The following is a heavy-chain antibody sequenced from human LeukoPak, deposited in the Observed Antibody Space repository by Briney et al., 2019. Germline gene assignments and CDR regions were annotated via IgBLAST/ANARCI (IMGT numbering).Heavy chain of an antibody. CDR1: GGTFTNYA. D-gene: IGHD3-10*01. J-gene: IGHJ6*02. CDR3: AKDYYGSGSYYIAPGPMDV. CDR2: IIPLPEIS. V-gene: IGHV1-69*04. Sequence: SVKVSCKASGGTFTNYAISWVRQAPGQGLEWMGRIIPLPEISDYAQKFQGRVTITADKSTSIAYMELSSLRSEDTAIYYCAKDYYGSGSYYIAPGPMDVWGQGTTVTVSS.